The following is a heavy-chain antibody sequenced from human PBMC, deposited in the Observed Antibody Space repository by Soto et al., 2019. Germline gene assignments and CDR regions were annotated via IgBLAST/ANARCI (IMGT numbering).Heavy chain of an antibody. CDR2: INPSGGST. Sequence: ASVKVSCKASGYTFTSYYMHWVRQAPGQGLEWMGIINPSGGSTSYAQKFQGRVTMTRDTSTSTVYMELSSLRSEDTAVYYCARDGGYCSGGSCYNYYYYGMDVWGQGTTVTVSS. D-gene: IGHD2-15*01. CDR1: GYTFTSYY. J-gene: IGHJ6*02. V-gene: IGHV1-46*01. CDR3: ARDGGYCSGGSCYNYYYYGMDV.